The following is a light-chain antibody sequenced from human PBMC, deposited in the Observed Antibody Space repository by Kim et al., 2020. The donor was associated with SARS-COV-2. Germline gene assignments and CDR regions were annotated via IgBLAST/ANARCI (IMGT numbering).Light chain of an antibody. CDR2: AAS. J-gene: IGKJ4*01. Sequence: DIQMTQSPSSLSASVGDRVTITCRASQSISSYLNWYQQKPGKAPKLLIYAASSLKSGVPSRFSGSGSGTDFTLTISSLQPEDVATYYCQQSYSTPLTFGGGTKVDIK. CDR3: QQSYSTPLT. CDR1: QSISSY. V-gene: IGKV1-39*01.